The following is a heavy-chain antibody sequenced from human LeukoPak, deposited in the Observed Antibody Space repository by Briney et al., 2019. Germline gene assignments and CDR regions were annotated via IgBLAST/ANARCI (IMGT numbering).Heavy chain of an antibody. CDR2: IYYSGST. CDR3: LYGGNSGDWVY. J-gene: IGHJ4*02. D-gene: IGHD4-23*01. CDR1: GGSISSGGYY. V-gene: IGHV4-31*09. Sequence: SQTLSLTCTVSGGSISSGGYYWSWIRQHPGKGLEWIGYIYYSGSTYYNPSLKSRVTMSADKSKNQFSLNLRSVTAADTAVYYCLYGGNSGDWVYWGQGTLVTVSS.